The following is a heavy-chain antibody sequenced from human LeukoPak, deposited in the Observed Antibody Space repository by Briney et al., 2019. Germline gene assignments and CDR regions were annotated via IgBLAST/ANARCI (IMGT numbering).Heavy chain of an antibody. D-gene: IGHD5-18*01. CDR2: IYHSGST. J-gene: IGHJ4*02. Sequence: SETLSLTCAVSGYSISSGYYWGWIRQPPGKGLEWIGSIYHSGSTYYNPSLKSRVAISVDTSKNQFSLKLSSVTAADTAVYYCASQDTAMAPPLGYWGQGTLVTVSS. CDR1: GYSISSGYY. CDR3: ASQDTAMAPPLGY. V-gene: IGHV4-38-2*01.